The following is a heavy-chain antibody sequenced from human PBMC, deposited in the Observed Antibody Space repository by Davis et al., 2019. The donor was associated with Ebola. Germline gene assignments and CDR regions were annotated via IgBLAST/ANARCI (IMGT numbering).Heavy chain of an antibody. V-gene: IGHV1-69*04. J-gene: IGHJ6*02. CDR1: GGTFSSDG. D-gene: IGHD1-1*01. CDR2: IIPIVGIA. Sequence: SAKVSCKASGGTFSSDGISWVRQAPGQGLEWMGRIIPIVGIANYAPKFQGRVTITADKSTSTANMEVNSLRSEDTAVYYCARGGTWNLDYGMDVWGQGTTVTVSS. CDR3: ARGGTWNLDYGMDV.